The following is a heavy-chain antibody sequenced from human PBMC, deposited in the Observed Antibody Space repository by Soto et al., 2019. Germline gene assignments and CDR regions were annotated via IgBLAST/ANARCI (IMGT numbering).Heavy chain of an antibody. Sequence: ASVKVSCKASGYPFTGYHLHWVRQAPGQGLEWMGWINPHTGDTGSAEKFQGRVTMTRDTSISTAYMEVSRLRSEDTAVYYCARENQPRGLYFHYYGVDVWGQGTTVTVSS. J-gene: IGHJ6*02. CDR3: ARENQPRGLYFHYYGVDV. CDR2: INPHTGDT. V-gene: IGHV1-2*02. CDR1: GYPFTGYH. D-gene: IGHD2-2*01.